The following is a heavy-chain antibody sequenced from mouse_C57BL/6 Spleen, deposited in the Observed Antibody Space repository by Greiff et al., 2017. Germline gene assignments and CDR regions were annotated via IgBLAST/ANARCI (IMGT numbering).Heavy chain of an antibody. D-gene: IGHD2-12*01. J-gene: IGHJ2*01. V-gene: IGHV1-54*01. CDR3: ARYDCDGCLDY. CDR2: INPGSGGT. CDR1: GYAFTNYL. Sequence: QVQLQQSGAELVRPGTSVKVSCKASGYAFTNYLIEWVKQRPGQGLEWIGVINPGSGGTNSNEKFKGKSTLTAAKSSRTAYMQLSSLTSEDSAVYFCARYDCDGCLDYWGQGTTLTVSS.